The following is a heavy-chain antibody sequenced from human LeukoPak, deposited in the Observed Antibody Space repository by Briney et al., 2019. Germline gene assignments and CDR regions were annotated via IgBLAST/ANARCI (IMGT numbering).Heavy chain of an antibody. CDR1: GFTFSSYW. CDR2: INSDGSST. CDR3: AKDRIAAAGSLDY. V-gene: IGHV3-74*01. J-gene: IGHJ4*02. Sequence: GGSLRLSCAASGFTFSSYWMHWVRQAPGKGLVWVSRINSDGSSTSYADSVKGRFTISRDNSKNTLYLQMSSLRAEGTAVYYCAKDRIAAAGSLDYWGQGTLVTVSS. D-gene: IGHD6-13*01.